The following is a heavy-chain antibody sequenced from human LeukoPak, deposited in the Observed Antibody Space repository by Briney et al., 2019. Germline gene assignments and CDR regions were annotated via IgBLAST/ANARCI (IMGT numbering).Heavy chain of an antibody. CDR1: GGSFSGYY. CDR2: INHSGST. D-gene: IGHD2-2*01. CDR3: AREIVVVPAARVGYYGMDV. Sequence: SETLSLTCAVYGGSFSGYYWSWIRQPPGKGLEWIGEINHSGSTNYNPSLKSRVTISVDTSKNQFSLKLSSVTAADTAVYYCAREIVVVPAARVGYYGMDVWGQGTTVTVS. V-gene: IGHV4-34*01. J-gene: IGHJ6*02.